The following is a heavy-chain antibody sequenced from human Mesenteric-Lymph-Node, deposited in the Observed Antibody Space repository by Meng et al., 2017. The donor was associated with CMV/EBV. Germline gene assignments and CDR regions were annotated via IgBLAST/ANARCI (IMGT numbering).Heavy chain of an antibody. CDR2: ISSSSSYI. Sequence: GESLKISCAASGFTLSIYNMNWVRQAPGKGLEWVSSISSSSSYIYYADSVKGRFTISRDNAKNSLYLQMNSLRAEDTAVYYCAKGYSYGWGWFDPWGQGTLVTVSS. CDR1: GFTLSIYN. D-gene: IGHD5-18*01. V-gene: IGHV3-21*01. J-gene: IGHJ5*02. CDR3: AKGYSYGWGWFDP.